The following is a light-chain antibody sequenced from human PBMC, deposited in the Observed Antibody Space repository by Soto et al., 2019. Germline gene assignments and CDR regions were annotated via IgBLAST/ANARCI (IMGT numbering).Light chain of an antibody. V-gene: IGKV3D-15*01. Sequence: EIVLTQSPGTLSLSPGERATLSCRASQSVSNNYLAWYQQKPGQAPRLLIHDTSKRATGIPARFSGSGSGTEFTLTISSLQSEDFAVYYCQQYNNWPPLTFGGGTKVDIK. J-gene: IGKJ4*01. CDR2: DTS. CDR3: QQYNNWPPLT. CDR1: QSVSNN.